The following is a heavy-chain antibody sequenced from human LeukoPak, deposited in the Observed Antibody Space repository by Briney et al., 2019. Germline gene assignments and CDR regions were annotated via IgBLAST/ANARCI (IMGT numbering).Heavy chain of an antibody. D-gene: IGHD2-2*01. CDR2: INTDGSST. CDR3: ARISRYCSSTSCYLGDAFDI. Sequence: GGSLRLSCAASGFTFSSYWMHWVRQAPGKGLVWVSRINTDGSSTSYADSVKGRFTISRDNAKNTLYLQMNSLRAEDTAVYYCARISRYCSSTSCYLGDAFDIWGQGTMVTVSS. CDR1: GFTFSSYW. V-gene: IGHV3-74*01. J-gene: IGHJ3*02.